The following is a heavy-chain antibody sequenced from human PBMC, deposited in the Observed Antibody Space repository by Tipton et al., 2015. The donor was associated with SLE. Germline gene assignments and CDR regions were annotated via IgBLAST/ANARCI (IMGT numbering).Heavy chain of an antibody. Sequence: TLSLTCTVSGDSISSGTYYWSWIRQPAGEGLDWIGRIQTSGSTNYNPSLKSRVSMSVDKTENQFSLKLYFMAAADTGVYYCARVLTGRRLFDFWGQGTVVSVSS. J-gene: IGHJ4*02. CDR2: IQTSGST. V-gene: IGHV4-61*02. CDR1: GDSISSGTYY. CDR3: ARVLTGRRLFDF. D-gene: IGHD7-27*01.